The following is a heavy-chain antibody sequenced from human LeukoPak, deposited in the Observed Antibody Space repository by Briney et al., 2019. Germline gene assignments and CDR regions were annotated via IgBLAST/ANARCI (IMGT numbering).Heavy chain of an antibody. J-gene: IGHJ5*02. V-gene: IGHV3-11*04. CDR3: ARELNGAFDP. CDR1: GFTFSDYY. CDR2: MSTSDSPI. Sequence: PGGSLRLSCAASGFTFSDYYMSWIRQAPGKGLEWVSYMSTSDSPIYYTDSVKGRFTISRDNAKNSLYLQMNSLRASDTAVYYCARELNGAFDPWGQGTLVTVSS. D-gene: IGHD1-1*01.